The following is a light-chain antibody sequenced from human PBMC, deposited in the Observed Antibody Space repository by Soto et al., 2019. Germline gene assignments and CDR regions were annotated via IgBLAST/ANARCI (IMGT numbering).Light chain of an antibody. J-gene: IGKJ4*01. CDR3: QQRGNWPLT. CDR1: QTIGTY. Sequence: ETVLTQSPATLSLSPGERATLSCRASQTIGTYLIWYQQKPGQAPRLLIYDASSRATGIPARFSGSGSGTDFTLTISSLEPEEFAVYYCQQRGNWPLTFGGGTKVEI. CDR2: DAS. V-gene: IGKV3-11*01.